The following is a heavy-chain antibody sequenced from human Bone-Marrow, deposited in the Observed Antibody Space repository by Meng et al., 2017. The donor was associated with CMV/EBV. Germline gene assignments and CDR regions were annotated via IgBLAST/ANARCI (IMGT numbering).Heavy chain of an antibody. Sequence: SETLCLTCTVSGGSISSCYWSWIRQPPGKGLEWIGYIYYSGSTNYNPSLKSRVTISVDTTKNQFTLKLRSVTAADTAVDYCARLGRHCSGGSCYFGWFDPWGQGTLVTVSS. D-gene: IGHD2-15*01. J-gene: IGHJ5*02. CDR2: IYYSGST. CDR3: ARLGRHCSGGSCYFGWFDP. V-gene: IGHV4-59*01. CDR1: GGSISSCY.